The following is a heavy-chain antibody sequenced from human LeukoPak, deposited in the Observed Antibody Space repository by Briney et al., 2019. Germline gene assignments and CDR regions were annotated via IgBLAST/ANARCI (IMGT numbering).Heavy chain of an antibody. J-gene: IGHJ4*02. V-gene: IGHV3-23*01. D-gene: IGHD3-10*01. CDR3: SNRGGLL. Sequence: GGSLRLSCAASRFTFSRYVMSWVRQAPGKGLEWVSSITGSGTGTFYADSVRGRFTISRDNSKKTVYLQMNSLRVEDTAVYYKSNRGGLLWGRGTLVTVSS. CDR2: ITGSGTGT. CDR1: RFTFSRYV.